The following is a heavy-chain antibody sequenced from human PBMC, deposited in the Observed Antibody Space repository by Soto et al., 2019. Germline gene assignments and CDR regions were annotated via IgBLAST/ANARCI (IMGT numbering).Heavy chain of an antibody. CDR2: TYYRSKWST. CDR3: TRALSGSYDS. Sequence: QTLSLTWGIPGDILYSKSAAWNWIRQSPSRGLEWLGRTYYRSKWSTDYAVSVRSRITINPETSKNQFSLQLNSVTPEDTAVYYCTRALSGSYDSWGQGTLVTVSS. CDR1: GDILYSKSAA. V-gene: IGHV6-1*01. J-gene: IGHJ5*01. D-gene: IGHD1-26*01.